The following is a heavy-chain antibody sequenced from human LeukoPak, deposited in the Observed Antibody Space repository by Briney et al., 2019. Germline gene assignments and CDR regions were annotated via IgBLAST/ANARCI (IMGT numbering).Heavy chain of an antibody. D-gene: IGHD4-11*01. V-gene: IGHV4-61*02. CDR1: GGSISSGSYY. Sequence: SETLSFTCTVSGGSISSGSYYWSWIRQPAGKGLEWIGRFYTSGSTDYNPSLKSRVTISVDTSKNQFSLKVSSVTAADTAVYYCAREGEYSNRLDPWGQGTLVTVSS. CDR3: AREGEYSNRLDP. CDR2: FYTSGST. J-gene: IGHJ5*02.